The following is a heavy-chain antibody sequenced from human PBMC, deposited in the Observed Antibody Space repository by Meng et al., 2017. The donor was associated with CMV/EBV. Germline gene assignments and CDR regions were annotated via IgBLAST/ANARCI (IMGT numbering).Heavy chain of an antibody. CDR3: ARDTFLEWFNYGMDV. V-gene: IGHV1-46*01. Sequence: ASVKVSCKASGYTFTSYYMHWVRQAPGQGLEWMGIINPSGGSTSYAQKFQGRVTMTRDTSKNQFSLKLSSVTAADTAVYYCARDTFLEWFNYGMDVWGQGTTVTVSS. D-gene: IGHD3-3*02. J-gene: IGHJ6*02. CDR2: INPSGGST. CDR1: GYTFTSYY.